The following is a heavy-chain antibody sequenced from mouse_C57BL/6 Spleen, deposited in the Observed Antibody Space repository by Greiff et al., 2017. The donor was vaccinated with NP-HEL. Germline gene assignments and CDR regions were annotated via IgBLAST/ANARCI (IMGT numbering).Heavy chain of an antibody. CDR2: IYPGDGDT. CDR3: ASTVVATGIDY. D-gene: IGHD1-1*01. J-gene: IGHJ2*01. Sequence: VKVVESGAELVKPGASVKISCKASGYAFSSYWMNWVKQRPGKGLEWIGQIYPGDGDTNYNGKFKGKATLTADKSSSTAYMQLSSLTSEDSAVYFCASTVVATGIDYWGQGTTLTVSS. CDR1: GYAFSSYW. V-gene: IGHV1-80*01.